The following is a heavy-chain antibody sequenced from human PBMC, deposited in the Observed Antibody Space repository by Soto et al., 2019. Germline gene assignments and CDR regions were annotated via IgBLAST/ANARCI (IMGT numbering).Heavy chain of an antibody. CDR3: ARWGTTGGLDV. V-gene: IGHV3-33*05. J-gene: IGHJ1*01. CDR1: GFTFRSYV. D-gene: IGHD3-16*01. CDR2: TSYDGSNK. Sequence: QAQLVESGGGVVQPGTSLRLSCVGSGFTFRSYVIHWVRQAPGKGLEWVALTSYDGSNKDYGDSVKGRFTISRDNSRNTVELQRDSLRREDTALYYCARWGTTGGLDVWGQGTLVSVSS.